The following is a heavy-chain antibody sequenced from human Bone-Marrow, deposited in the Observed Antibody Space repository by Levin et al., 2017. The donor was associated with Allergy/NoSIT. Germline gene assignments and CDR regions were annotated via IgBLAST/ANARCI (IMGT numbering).Heavy chain of an antibody. D-gene: IGHD6-19*01. V-gene: IGHV6-1*01. CDR1: GDSVSSNSAA. CDR2: TYYRSGWSN. Sequence: SQTLSLTCAISGDSVSSNSAAWNWIRQSPSRGLEWLGRTYYRSGWSNEYALSVESRITINADTSKNQFSLQLNSVTPEDTAVYYCARAPSGWLAENWFDPWGQGTLVTVSS. CDR3: ARAPSGWLAENWFDP. J-gene: IGHJ5*02.